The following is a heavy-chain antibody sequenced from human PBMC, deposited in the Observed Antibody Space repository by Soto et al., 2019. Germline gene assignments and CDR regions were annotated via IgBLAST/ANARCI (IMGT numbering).Heavy chain of an antibody. D-gene: IGHD1-26*01. J-gene: IGHJ6*02. CDR1: GGSFSGYY. V-gene: IGHV4-34*01. Sequence: SETLSLTCAVYGGSFSGYYWSWIRQPPGKGLEWIGEINHSGSTNYNPSLKSRVTISVDTSKHQFSLKLSSVTAADPAVYYCARLGYSGSIRGYYYYGMDVWGQGTTVTVSS. CDR3: ARLGYSGSIRGYYYYGMDV. CDR2: INHSGST.